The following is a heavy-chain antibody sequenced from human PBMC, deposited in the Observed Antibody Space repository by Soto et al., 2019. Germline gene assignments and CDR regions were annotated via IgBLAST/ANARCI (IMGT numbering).Heavy chain of an antibody. CDR2: IYYSGST. Sequence: SATLSLTCTVSGGSFSSGSYYWGWIRQPPGKGLEWIGSIYYSGSTYYNPSLKSRVTISVDKSKNQFSLNLTSVTAADTAVYYCATSGWNEDFYYYYGMDVWGQGTTVTVSS. CDR1: GGSFSSGSYY. D-gene: IGHD6-19*01. J-gene: IGHJ6*02. V-gene: IGHV4-39*07. CDR3: ATSGWNEDFYYYYGMDV.